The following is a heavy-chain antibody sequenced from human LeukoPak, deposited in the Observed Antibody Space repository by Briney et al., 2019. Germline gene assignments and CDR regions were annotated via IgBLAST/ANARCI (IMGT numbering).Heavy chain of an antibody. CDR3: ARDSSGWYYFDY. Sequence: GGSLRLSCAASGFTFSNYEMNWGRQAPGKGLGWVSYISRSSGSSIYYAASVKGRFTISRDNAKNSLYLQMNSLRAEDTAVYYCARDSSGWYYFDYWGQGILVTVSS. CDR2: ISRSSGSSI. D-gene: IGHD6-19*01. CDR1: GFTFSNYE. V-gene: IGHV3-48*03. J-gene: IGHJ4*02.